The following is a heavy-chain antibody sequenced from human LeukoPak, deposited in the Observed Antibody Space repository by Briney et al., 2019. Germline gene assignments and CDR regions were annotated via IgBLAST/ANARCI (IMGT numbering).Heavy chain of an antibody. Sequence: SETLSLTCTVSDDSVSNNNYFWGWIRQPPGKGLEWIGSTYYRGTTYYNPSVESRVTISADTSKNQLSLKLSSVTAADTAVYYCARHAPGDIVVQIPAPTRWFDPWGQGTLVTVSS. CDR3: ARHAPGDIVVQIPAPTRWFDP. CDR1: DDSVSNNNYF. CDR2: TYYRGTT. J-gene: IGHJ5*02. D-gene: IGHD2-15*01. V-gene: IGHV4-39*01.